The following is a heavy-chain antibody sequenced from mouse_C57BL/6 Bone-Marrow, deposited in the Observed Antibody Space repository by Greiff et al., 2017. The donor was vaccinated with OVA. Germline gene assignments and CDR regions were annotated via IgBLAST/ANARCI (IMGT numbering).Heavy chain of an antibody. D-gene: IGHD1-1*01. CDR1: GYAFSSSW. V-gene: IGHV1-82*01. J-gene: IGHJ2*01. Sequence: VKLMESGPELVKPGASVKISCKASGYAFSSSWMNWVKQRPGKGLEWIGRIYPGDGDTNYNGKFKGKATLTADKSSSTAYMQLSSLTSEDSAVYFCASYGSSLFDYWGQGTTLTVSS. CDR3: ASYGSSLFDY. CDR2: IYPGDGDT.